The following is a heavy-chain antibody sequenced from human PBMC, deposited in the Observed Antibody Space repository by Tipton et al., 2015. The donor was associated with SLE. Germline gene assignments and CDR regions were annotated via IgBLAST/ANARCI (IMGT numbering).Heavy chain of an antibody. CDR3: AIGGLLLWFGELPDY. V-gene: IGHV1-46*01. CDR2: INPGGGT. Sequence: QLVQSGAEVKKPGASVKVSCKASGYTFTNYYIHWVRQAPGQGLEWMGVINPGGGTTYAQKFQVRVTMTRDMSTSTVYMDLSSLRSEGTAVYYWAIGGLLLWFGELPDYWGQGTLVTVSS. J-gene: IGHJ4*02. CDR1: GYTFTNYY. D-gene: IGHD3-10*01.